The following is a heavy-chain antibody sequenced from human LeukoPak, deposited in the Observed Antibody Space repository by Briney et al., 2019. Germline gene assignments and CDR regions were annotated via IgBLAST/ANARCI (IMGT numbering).Heavy chain of an antibody. CDR2: ISAYNGNT. V-gene: IGHV1-18*01. D-gene: IGHD2-15*01. J-gene: IGHJ6*02. CDR1: GYTFTIYG. CDR3: ARDSGAVVVAANHYYYYGMDV. Sequence: ASVKVSFKASGYTFTIYGISWVRQAPGQGVEWMGWISAYNGNTNYAQKLQGRVTMTTDTSTSTAYMELRSLRSDDTAVYYCARDSGAVVVAANHYYYYGMDVWGQGTTVTVSS.